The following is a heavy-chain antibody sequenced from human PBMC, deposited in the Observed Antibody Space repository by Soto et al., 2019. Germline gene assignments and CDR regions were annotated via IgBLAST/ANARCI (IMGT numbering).Heavy chain of an antibody. J-gene: IGHJ6*02. V-gene: IGHV3-23*01. CDR3: TKASSDRHHMDV. Sequence: PGGSLRLSCAASGFTFSNFVMRWVRQTPGKGLEWVSTITGTGGDTYYTDSVEGRFTISRDNSKNTLYLQMSSLRAEDTAFYYCTKASSDRHHMDVWGQGTTVTVSS. CDR1: GFTFSNFV. CDR2: ITGTGGDT.